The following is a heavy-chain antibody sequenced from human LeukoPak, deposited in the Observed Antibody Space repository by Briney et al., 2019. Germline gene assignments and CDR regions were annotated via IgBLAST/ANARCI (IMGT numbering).Heavy chain of an antibody. J-gene: IGHJ4*02. CDR1: GGTFSSYA. D-gene: IGHD6-19*01. CDR3: ASRLEYSSGGVDY. CDR2: IIPIFGTA. V-gene: IGHV1-69*13. Sequence: SVKVSCKASGGTFSSYAISWVRQAPGQGLEWMGGIIPIFGTANYARKFQGRVTITADESTSTAYMELSSLRSEDTAVYYCASRLEYSSGGVDYWGQGTLVTVSS.